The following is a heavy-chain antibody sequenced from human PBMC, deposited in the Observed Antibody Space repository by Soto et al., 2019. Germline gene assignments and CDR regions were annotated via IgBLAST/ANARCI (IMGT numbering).Heavy chain of an antibody. CDR1: GYTFTNFG. CDR3: ARGEGGPRWGSIDY. J-gene: IGHJ4*02. Sequence: ASVKVSCKASGYTFTNFGISWVRQAPGQGLEWMGWISAYNGNTNYAQNFQGRVTMTTDTSTSTAYMELRSLRSDDTAVYYCARGEGGPRWGSIDYWGQGTLVTVSS. CDR2: ISAYNGNT. D-gene: IGHD2-21*01. V-gene: IGHV1-18*01.